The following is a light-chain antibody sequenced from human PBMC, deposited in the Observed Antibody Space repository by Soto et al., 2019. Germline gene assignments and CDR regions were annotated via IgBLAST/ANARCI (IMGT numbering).Light chain of an antibody. CDR1: QSISSW. J-gene: IGKJ1*01. V-gene: IGKV1-5*03. CDR3: QQYDRASWT. Sequence: DIQMTQSPSTLSASVGDRVIITCRASQSISSWLAWYQQKPGKAPDLLIYRASTLKTGIPSRLSGSGSGTEFTLTISSLQPDDFATYYCQQYDRASWTFGPGTKVEIK. CDR2: RAS.